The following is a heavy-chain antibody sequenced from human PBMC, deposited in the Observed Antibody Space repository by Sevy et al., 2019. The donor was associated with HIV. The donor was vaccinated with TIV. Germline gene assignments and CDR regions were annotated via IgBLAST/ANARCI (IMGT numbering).Heavy chain of an antibody. V-gene: IGHV3-23*01. CDR3: ARNPPRVTAYFDY. D-gene: IGHD1-1*01. Sequence: GGSLRLSCGASEFNFSAHALSWVRHAPGKGLEWVSDISGSGKTTYYADSVKGRFTISRENSKNTLYLQMNSLRHEDTAVYYCARNPPRVTAYFDYWGQGTLVTVSS. CDR1: EFNFSAHA. J-gene: IGHJ4*02. CDR2: ISGSGKTT.